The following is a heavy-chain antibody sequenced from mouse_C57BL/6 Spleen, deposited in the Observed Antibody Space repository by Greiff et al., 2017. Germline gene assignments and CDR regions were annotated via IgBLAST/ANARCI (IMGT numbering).Heavy chain of an antibody. CDR1: GYTFTSYW. CDR2: IDPSDSET. Sequence: VQLQQPGAELVRPGSSVKLSCKASGYTFTSYWMHWVKQRPIQGLEWIGNIDPSDSETHYNQKFKDKATLTVDKSSSTAYMQLSSLTSETSAVYYCARGEILPGYFDVWGTGTTVTVSS. J-gene: IGHJ1*03. D-gene: IGHD1-1*01. V-gene: IGHV1-52*01. CDR3: ARGEILPGYFDV.